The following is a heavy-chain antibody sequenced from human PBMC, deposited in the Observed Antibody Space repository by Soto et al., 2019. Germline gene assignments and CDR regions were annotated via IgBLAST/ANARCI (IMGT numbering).Heavy chain of an antibody. V-gene: IGHV1-46*01. D-gene: IGHD6-6*01. CDR2: INPSGGST. CDR3: ARDALGSSVFYHGMDV. J-gene: IGHJ6*02. Sequence: GASVKVSCKASGYTFTSYYMHWVRQAPGQGLEWMGIINPSGGSTSYAQKFQGRVTMTRDTSTSTVYMELSSLRSEDTAVYYCARDALGSSVFYHGMDVWGQGTTVTVSS. CDR1: GYTFTSYY.